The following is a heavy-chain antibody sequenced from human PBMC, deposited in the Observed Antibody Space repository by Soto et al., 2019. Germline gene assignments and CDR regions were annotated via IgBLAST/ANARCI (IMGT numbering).Heavy chain of an antibody. CDR3: ARHKPLPHQARPRRRRRATRGNYYYYYMDV. J-gene: IGHJ6*03. CDR2: IYPGDSDT. D-gene: IGHD6-6*01. V-gene: IGHV5-51*01. Sequence: GESLKISCKGSGYSFTSYWIGWVRQMPGKGLEWMGIIYPGDSDTRYSPSFQGQVTISADKSISTAYLQWSSLKASDTAMYYCARHKPLPHQARPRRRRRATRGNYYYYYMDVWGKGTTVTVSS. CDR1: GYSFTSYW.